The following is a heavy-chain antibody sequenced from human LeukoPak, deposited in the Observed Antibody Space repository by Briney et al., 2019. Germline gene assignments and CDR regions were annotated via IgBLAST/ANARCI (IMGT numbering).Heavy chain of an antibody. Sequence: PSETLSLTCTVSGAFISDYHWSWIRQPPGKGLEWIGYIYYSGSTNYNPSLKSRVTISVDTSKNQFSLKLSSVTAADTAVYYCARDRGYCSSTSCYTNDAFDIWGQGTMVTVSS. V-gene: IGHV4-59*01. CDR2: IYYSGST. D-gene: IGHD2-2*02. CDR3: ARDRGYCSSTSCYTNDAFDI. CDR1: GAFISDYH. J-gene: IGHJ3*02.